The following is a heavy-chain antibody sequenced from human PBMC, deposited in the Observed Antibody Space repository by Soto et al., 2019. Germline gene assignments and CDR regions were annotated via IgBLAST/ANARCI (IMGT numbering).Heavy chain of an antibody. CDR2: ISVGSGHI. CDR1: GFTFSSYS. Sequence: PVGSLRLSCAASGFTFSSYSMNWVRQAPVKGLEWVSSISVGSGHIYYADSLKGRFTISRDNAKNSLYLQINSLRAEDTAVYYCARTDRTLDPWGQGTLVTVYS. CDR3: ARTDRTLDP. D-gene: IGHD3-22*01. J-gene: IGHJ5*02. V-gene: IGHV3-21*06.